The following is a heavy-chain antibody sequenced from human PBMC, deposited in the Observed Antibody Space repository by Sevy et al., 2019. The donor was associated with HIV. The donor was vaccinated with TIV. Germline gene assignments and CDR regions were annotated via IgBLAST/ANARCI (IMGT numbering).Heavy chain of an antibody. J-gene: IGHJ6*02. CDR1: GFPFHDHA. V-gene: IGHV3-9*01. CDR2: ISWNRGSI. CDR3: SNDLHRGCDSINCYSYYFYFYGLDV. Sequence: GGSLRLSCVASGFPFHDHAMHWVRQAPGKGLEWVSGISWNRGSIGYADSVKGRFTISRDNAKQSVYLEMNNLRAEDTATYYCSNDLHRGCDSINCYSYYFYFYGLDVWGQGTTVTVSS. D-gene: IGHD2-21*02.